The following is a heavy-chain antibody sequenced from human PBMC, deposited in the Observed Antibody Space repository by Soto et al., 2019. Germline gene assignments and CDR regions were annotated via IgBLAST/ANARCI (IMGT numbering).Heavy chain of an antibody. Sequence: GASVKVSCKASGYTFTSYGIIWVRQAPGQGLEWMGWISAYNGNTNYAQKLQGRVTMTTDTSTSTAYMELRSLRSDDTAVYYCARDGSGSLNYYYYYGMDVWGQGTTVTVSS. J-gene: IGHJ6*02. CDR3: ARDGSGSLNYYYYYGMDV. CDR1: GYTFTSYG. D-gene: IGHD3-10*01. V-gene: IGHV1-18*01. CDR2: ISAYNGNT.